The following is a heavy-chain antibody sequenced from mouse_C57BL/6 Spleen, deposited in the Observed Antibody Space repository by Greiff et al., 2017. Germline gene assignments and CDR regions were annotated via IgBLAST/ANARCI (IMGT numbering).Heavy chain of an antibody. Sequence: EVQLVESGGGLVKPGGSLKLSCAASGFTFSDYGMHWVRQAPEKGLEWVAYISSGSSTIYYADTVKGRFTISRDNAKNTLFLQMTSLRSEDTAMYYCASTTVVLYYYAMDYWGQGTSVTVSS. D-gene: IGHD1-1*01. CDR2: ISSGSSTI. CDR1: GFTFSDYG. V-gene: IGHV5-17*01. J-gene: IGHJ4*01. CDR3: ASTTVVLYYYAMDY.